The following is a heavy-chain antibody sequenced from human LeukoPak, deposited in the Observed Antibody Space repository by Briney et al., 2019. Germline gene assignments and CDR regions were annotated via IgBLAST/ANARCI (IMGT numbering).Heavy chain of an antibody. Sequence: PSETLSLTCAVYGGSFSGYYWSWIRRPPGKGLEWIGEINHSGSTNYNPSLKSRVTISVDTSKNQFSPKLSSVTAADTAVYYCARVGYSSGWYSSWGQGTLVTVSS. J-gene: IGHJ5*02. CDR3: ARVGYSSGWYSS. CDR2: INHSGST. V-gene: IGHV4-34*01. D-gene: IGHD6-19*01. CDR1: GGSFSGYY.